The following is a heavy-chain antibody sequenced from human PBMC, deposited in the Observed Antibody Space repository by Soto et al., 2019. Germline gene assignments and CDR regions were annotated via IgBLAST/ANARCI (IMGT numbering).Heavy chain of an antibody. D-gene: IGHD6-13*01. CDR1: GFTFSSYT. CDR2: ISSSGDYT. CDR3: ARETGYTTTWTNWFDP. Sequence: GGSLRLSCAASGFTFSSYTMNWVRQAPGKGLEWVSSISSSGDYTYYADSMKGRVTISRDNAKNSLYLRVTSLRAEDPAFYYCARETGYTTTWTNWFDPWGQGTLVTVSS. V-gene: IGHV3-21*01. J-gene: IGHJ5*02.